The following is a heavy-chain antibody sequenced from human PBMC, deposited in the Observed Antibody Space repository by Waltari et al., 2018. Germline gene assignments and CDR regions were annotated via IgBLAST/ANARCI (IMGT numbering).Heavy chain of an antibody. D-gene: IGHD3-10*01. CDR1: GYSISSGYY. Sequence: QVQLQESGPGLVKPSETLSLTCAVSGYSISSGYYWGWIRQPPGKGLEWIGSIYHSGGTYSNPSLKSRVTISVDTSKNQFSLKLSSVTAADTAVYYCARLIFYYGSGSYPDYWGQGTLVTVSS. CDR2: IYHSGGT. CDR3: ARLIFYYGSGSYPDY. V-gene: IGHV4-38-2*01. J-gene: IGHJ4*02.